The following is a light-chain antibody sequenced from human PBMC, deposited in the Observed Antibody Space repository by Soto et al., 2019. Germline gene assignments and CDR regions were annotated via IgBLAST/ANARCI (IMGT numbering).Light chain of an antibody. CDR1: SSDVGGYNY. J-gene: IGLJ2*01. V-gene: IGLV2-14*01. CDR2: EVS. CDR3: SSYTSSTTLDVV. Sequence: HSALTQPASVSGSPGQSITISCTGTSSDVGGYNYVSWYQQHPGKAPKLMIYEVSNRPSGVSNRFSGSKFGNTASLTISGLQAEDEADYYCSSYTSSTTLDVVFGGGTKLTVL.